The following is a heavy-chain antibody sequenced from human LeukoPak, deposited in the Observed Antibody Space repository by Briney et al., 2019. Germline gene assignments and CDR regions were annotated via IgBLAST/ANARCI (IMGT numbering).Heavy chain of an antibody. D-gene: IGHD6-6*01. CDR3: ARLYSGTRPPDY. V-gene: IGHV4-39*01. J-gene: IGHJ4*02. Sequence: PSETLSLTCTVSGDSISSTTYYWGFIRRPPGKGLEWIGSIYYRGNTYYNPSLKSRVTISVDTSNNQFSLKLSSVTAADTAVYYCARLYSGTRPPDYWGQGTLVTVSS. CDR2: IYYRGNT. CDR1: GDSISSTTYY.